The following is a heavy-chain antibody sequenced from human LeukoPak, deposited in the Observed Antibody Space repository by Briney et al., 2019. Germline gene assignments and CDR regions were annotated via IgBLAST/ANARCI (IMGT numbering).Heavy chain of an antibody. CDR3: ARDPGSSWYYFDY. J-gene: IGHJ4*02. CDR2: IYNSGTT. V-gene: IGHV4-59*11. CDR1: SGSISSHY. D-gene: IGHD6-13*01. Sequence: SETLSLTCTVSSGSISSHYWTWIRQPPGKGLEWIGDIYNSGTTNYNPSLKSRVTISVDTSKNQFSLKLSSVTAADTAVYNCARDPGSSWYYFDYWGQGTLVTVSS.